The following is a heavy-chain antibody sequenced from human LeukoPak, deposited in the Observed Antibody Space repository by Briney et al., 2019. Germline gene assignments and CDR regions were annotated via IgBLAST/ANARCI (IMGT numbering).Heavy chain of an antibody. CDR2: INCKDGGT. V-gene: IGHV1-2*02. J-gene: IGHJ4*02. Sequence: ASVKVSCKASGYTFSDYYMHWVRQAPGQGLEWMGLINCKDGGTEYAQKFQGRVTMTRDTSISTAYMDLSRLTSDDTAVYYCSRDSLHWGAFDFWGQGSLVTVSS. CDR1: GYTFSDYY. CDR3: SRDSLHWGAFDF. D-gene: IGHD3-16*01.